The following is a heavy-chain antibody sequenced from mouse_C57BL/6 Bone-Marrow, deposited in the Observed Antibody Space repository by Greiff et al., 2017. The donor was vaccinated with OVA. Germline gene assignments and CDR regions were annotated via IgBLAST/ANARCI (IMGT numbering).Heavy chain of an antibody. CDR3: ARHYGSSYWYFDV. CDR2: IWSDGST. CDR1: GFSLTSYG. J-gene: IGHJ1*01. D-gene: IGHD1-1*01. Sequence: VQLVESGPGLVAPSQSLSITCTISGFSLTSYGVHWVRQPPGKGLEWLVVIWSDGSTTYNSALKSRLSISKDNSKSQVFLKMNSLQTDDTAMDYCARHYGSSYWYFDVWGAGTTVTVSS. V-gene: IGHV2-6-1*01.